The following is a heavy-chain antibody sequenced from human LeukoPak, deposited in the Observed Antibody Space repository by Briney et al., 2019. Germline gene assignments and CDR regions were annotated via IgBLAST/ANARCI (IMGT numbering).Heavy chain of an antibody. Sequence: ASVKVSCKASGYPFSGYYIHWVRQAPGQGLEWMGCINPDSGGANYAQKFQGRVTMTRDTSISTAYIELTSDDGAVYYCARAGTRGDFDYWGLGTLVTVPS. CDR3: ARAGTRGDFDY. J-gene: IGHJ4*02. D-gene: IGHD1-14*01. V-gene: IGHV1-2*02. CDR1: GYPFSGYY. CDR2: INPDSGGA.